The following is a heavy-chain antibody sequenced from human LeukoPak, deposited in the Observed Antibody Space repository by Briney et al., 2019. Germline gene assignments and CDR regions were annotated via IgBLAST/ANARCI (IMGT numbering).Heavy chain of an antibody. CDR2: INHSGST. D-gene: IGHD5-12*01. Sequence: PSETLSLTCAVYGGSFSGYYWSWIRQPPGKGLEWIGEINHSGSTNYNPSLKSRVTISVDTSKNQFSLKLSSVTAADTAVYYCARTPIVAPMGYFDYWGQGTLVTVSS. J-gene: IGHJ4*02. V-gene: IGHV4-34*01. CDR1: GGSFSGYY. CDR3: ARTPIVAPMGYFDY.